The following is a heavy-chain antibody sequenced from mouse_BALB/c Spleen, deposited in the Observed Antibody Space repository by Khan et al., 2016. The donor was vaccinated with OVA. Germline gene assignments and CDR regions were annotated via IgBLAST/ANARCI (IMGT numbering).Heavy chain of an antibody. Sequence: EVQLVESGGGLVQPGGSRKLSCAASGFTFSSFGIHWVRQAPKKGLEWVAYISSGSSTIYYVDTVKGRFTISRDNPKNTLFLQMTSLRSEDTAMSYYASSRGNFHWYFDFWGAGTSVTVSS. CDR2: ISSGSSTI. CDR1: GFTFSSFG. CDR3: ASSRGNFHWYFDF. J-gene: IGHJ1*01. D-gene: IGHD2-1*01. V-gene: IGHV5-17*02.